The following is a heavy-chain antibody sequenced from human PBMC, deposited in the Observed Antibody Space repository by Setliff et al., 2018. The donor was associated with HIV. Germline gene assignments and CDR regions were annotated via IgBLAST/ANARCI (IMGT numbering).Heavy chain of an antibody. J-gene: IGHJ4*02. Sequence: GGSLRLSCAASGFTFDNVAMTWVRQTPGKGLECVSVISGSDGSTYYADSVKGRFTISRDNSKNTLDLHMNNLRAEDTAVYYCAKALPRERWLLLAPLDYWGQGTLVTVSS. CDR3: AKALPRERWLLLAPLDY. V-gene: IGHV3-23*01. D-gene: IGHD2-21*01. CDR2: ISGSDGST. CDR1: GFTFDNVA.